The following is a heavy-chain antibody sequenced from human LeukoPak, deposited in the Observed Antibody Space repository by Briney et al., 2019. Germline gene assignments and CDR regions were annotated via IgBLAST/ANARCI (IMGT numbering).Heavy chain of an antibody. V-gene: IGHV3-23*01. CDR3: AKGPLGHLSSYYFDY. J-gene: IGHJ4*02. CDR1: GFSFNNFG. Sequence: GGSLRLSCVASGFSFNNFGMTWVRQAPGRGLEWVSSISGTGGSTHYADSVKGRFTISRDNAKNMLYLQMNSLRADDTAVYYGAKGPLGHLSSYYFDYWGQGTLVTVSS. CDR2: ISGTGGST. D-gene: IGHD3-16*01.